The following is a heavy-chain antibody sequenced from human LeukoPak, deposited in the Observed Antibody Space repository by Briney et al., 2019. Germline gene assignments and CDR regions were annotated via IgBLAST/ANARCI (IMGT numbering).Heavy chain of an antibody. D-gene: IGHD3-9*01. Sequence: PGGSLRLSCAASGFTFSSYAMSWVRQAPGKGLEWVSAISGSGGSTYYAGSVKGRFTISRDNSKNTLYLQMNSLRAEDTAVYYCAKRYNTLTSYYSHCDYWGQGTLVTVSS. J-gene: IGHJ4*02. CDR1: GFTFSSYA. V-gene: IGHV3-23*01. CDR3: AKRYNTLTSYYSHCDY. CDR2: ISGSGGST.